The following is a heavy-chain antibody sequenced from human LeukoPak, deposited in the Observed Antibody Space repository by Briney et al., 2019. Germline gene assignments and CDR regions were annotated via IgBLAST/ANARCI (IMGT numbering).Heavy chain of an antibody. V-gene: IGHV4-39*01. Sequence: PSETLSLTCTVSGVSISSSNSYWGWIRQPPGQGLEWIGSIYYSGNTYYNASLKSQVSISIDTSKNQFSLKLTSVTAADTAVYYCARQTGSGLFILPGGQGTLVTVSS. CDR3: ARQTGSGLFILP. J-gene: IGHJ4*02. D-gene: IGHD3/OR15-3a*01. CDR1: GVSISSSNSY. CDR2: IYYSGNT.